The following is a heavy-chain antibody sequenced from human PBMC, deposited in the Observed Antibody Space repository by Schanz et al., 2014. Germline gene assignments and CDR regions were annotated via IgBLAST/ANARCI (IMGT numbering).Heavy chain of an antibody. CDR1: GYTTFTDYY. V-gene: IGHV1-18*01. CDR2: ISTSIGNT. CDR3: ARGGYSSGWYDRDIAHFDY. D-gene: IGHD6-19*01. Sequence: QVQLVQSGAEVKKPGASVKVSCKASGYTTFTDYYIHWVRQAPGQGLEWIGWISTSIGNTNYAQKFQGRVTMTTDTSTSTAYMELRSLRSDDTAVYYCARGGYSSGWYDRDIAHFDYWGQGTLVTVSS. J-gene: IGHJ4*02.